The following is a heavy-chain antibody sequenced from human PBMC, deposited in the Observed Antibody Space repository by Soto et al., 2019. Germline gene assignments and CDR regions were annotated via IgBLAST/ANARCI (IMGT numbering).Heavy chain of an antibody. CDR1: GYTLIMYY. CDR2: INPSGGST. D-gene: IGHD3-22*01. V-gene: IGHV1-46*01. CDR3: ARSPYSSGYYCAIDY. Sequence: QVQLVQSGAEVKKPGASVKVSCKASGYTLIMYYIHWMRQAPGQGLEWMGIINPSGGSTTYAQKFHGRVTMTRDKSTSTVYMDLSSLRSEDTDVYYCARSPYSSGYYCAIDYWGHGTQVTVSS. J-gene: IGHJ4*01.